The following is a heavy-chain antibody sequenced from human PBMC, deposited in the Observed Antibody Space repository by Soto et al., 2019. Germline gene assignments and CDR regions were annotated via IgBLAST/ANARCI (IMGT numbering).Heavy chain of an antibody. J-gene: IGHJ4*02. CDR3: AKVVAMATIEMIPYYFDY. V-gene: IGHV3-9*01. CDR1: GFTFDDYA. CDR2: ISWNSGSI. Sequence: GGSLRLSCAASGFTFDDYAMHWVRQAPGKGLEWVSGISWNSGSIGYADSVKGRFTISRDNAKNSLYLQMNSLRAEDTALYYCAKVVAMATIEMIPYYFDYWGQGT. D-gene: IGHD5-12*01.